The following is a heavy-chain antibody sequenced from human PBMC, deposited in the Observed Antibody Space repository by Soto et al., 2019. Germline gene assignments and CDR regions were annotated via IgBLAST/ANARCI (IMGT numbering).Heavy chain of an antibody. CDR1: GDSVSSNSAA. CDR2: TYYRSKWYN. V-gene: IGHV6-1*01. CDR3: ARETYYDFWSGYYPYYYYGVDV. D-gene: IGHD3-3*01. J-gene: IGHJ6*02. Sequence: SQTLSLTCAISGDSVSSNSAAWNWIRQSPSRGLEWLGRTYYRSKWYNDYAVSVKSRITINPDTSKNQFSLQLNSVTPEDTAVYYCARETYYDFWSGYYPYYYYGVDVWGQGTTVTVSS.